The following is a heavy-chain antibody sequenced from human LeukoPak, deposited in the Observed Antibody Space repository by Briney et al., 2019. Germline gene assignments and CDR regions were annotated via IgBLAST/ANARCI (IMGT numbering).Heavy chain of an antibody. CDR3: AKVLGNSEDY. D-gene: IGHD4-23*01. J-gene: IGHJ4*02. V-gene: IGHV5-10-1*01. CDR2: IDLSDSYT. CDR1: GYSFTSYW. Sequence: KAGASLQISCMGSGYSFTSYWISWVRQMPGKGLEWMGKIDLSDSYTNYSPSFQGHVTISADKSISTAYLQWSSLKASDTAMYCCAKVLGNSEDYWGQGTLVTVSS.